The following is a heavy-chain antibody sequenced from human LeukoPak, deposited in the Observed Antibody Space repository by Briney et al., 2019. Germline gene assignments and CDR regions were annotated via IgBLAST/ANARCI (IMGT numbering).Heavy chain of an antibody. V-gene: IGHV1-2*02. CDR2: INPSSGGT. CDR1: GYTFTAYY. Sequence: ASVKVSCMASGYTFTAYYMHWVRQAPGQGLEGMGWINPSSGGTDYAQNFQGRVTMTRDTSISTAYMELSRLRSDDTAVYYCARFDSSGSSLDYWGQGTLVTVSS. CDR3: ARFDSSGSSLDY. D-gene: IGHD3-22*01. J-gene: IGHJ4*02.